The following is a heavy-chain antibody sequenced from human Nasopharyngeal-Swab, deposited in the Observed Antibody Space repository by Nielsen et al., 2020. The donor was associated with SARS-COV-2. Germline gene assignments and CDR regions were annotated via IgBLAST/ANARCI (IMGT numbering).Heavy chain of an antibody. V-gene: IGHV1-46*01. D-gene: IGHD3-10*01. J-gene: IGHJ4*02. Sequence: WVRQAPGQGLEWMGIINPTGGSTTYAQKFQGRVIMTRDTSTSTLYMELRGLRSEDTAVYFCARDAGGFYTKDQPYFDYWGQGSLVTAPQ. CDR3: ARDAGGFYTKDQPYFDY. CDR2: INPTGGST.